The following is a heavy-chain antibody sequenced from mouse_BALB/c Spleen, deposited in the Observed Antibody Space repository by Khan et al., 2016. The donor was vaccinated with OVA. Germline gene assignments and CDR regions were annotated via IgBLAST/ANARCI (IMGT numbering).Heavy chain of an antibody. Sequence: EVQLQESGPGLVKPSQSLSLTCTVTGYSITSNYAWNWIRQFPGNKLEWMGYISYSGRTSYIPSLKSRISFTRDTSKNQFFLQLNSVTTEDTATYYCARGNYYGYAMDYWGQGTSVTVSS. V-gene: IGHV3-2*02. D-gene: IGHD1-1*01. CDR2: ISYSGRT. J-gene: IGHJ4*01. CDR3: ARGNYYGYAMDY. CDR1: GYSITSNYA.